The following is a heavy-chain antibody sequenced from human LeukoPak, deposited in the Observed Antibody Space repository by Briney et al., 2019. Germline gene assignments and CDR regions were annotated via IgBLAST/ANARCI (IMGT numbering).Heavy chain of an antibody. D-gene: IGHD3-22*01. V-gene: IGHV1-3*01. Sequence: ASVKVSCKASGYTFTSYGISWVRQAPGQRLEWMGWINAGNGNTKYSQKFQGRVTITRDTSASTAYMELSSLRSEDTAVYYCARPGSYYYDSSGYYYDGYFDYWGQGTLVTVSS. J-gene: IGHJ4*02. CDR3: ARPGSYYYDSSGYYYDGYFDY. CDR1: GYTFTSYG. CDR2: INAGNGNT.